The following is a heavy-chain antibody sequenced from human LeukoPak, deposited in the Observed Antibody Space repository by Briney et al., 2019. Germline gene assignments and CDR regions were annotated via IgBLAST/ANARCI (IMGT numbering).Heavy chain of an antibody. D-gene: IGHD3-10*01. CDR2: FIPIFGTA. V-gene: IGHV1-69*01. Sequence: SVTVSFKACGGTFSSYAMSWVRQATGQGLEWMGGFIPIFGTASYAQKVQGRVTIPADDSTSTAYMELSSLRSEDAAVYYCARDRGAMVPNWFDLWGQGNLVSVSS. CDR3: ARDRGAMVPNWFDL. J-gene: IGHJ5*02. CDR1: GGTFSSYA.